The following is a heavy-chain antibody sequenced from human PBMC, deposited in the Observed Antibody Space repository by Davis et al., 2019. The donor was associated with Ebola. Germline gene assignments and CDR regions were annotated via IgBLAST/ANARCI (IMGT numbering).Heavy chain of an antibody. CDR1: GFTFSSYF. J-gene: IGHJ4*02. CDR3: ATRGYADGWPDY. V-gene: IGHV3-23*01. CDR2: ISGSGGST. Sequence: GESLKISCAASGFTFSSYFMTWLRQAPGKGLEWVSSISGSGGSTYYADSVKGRFTVSRDNSKNMLYLQLNYLRADDTAIYYCATRGYADGWPDYWGQGTMVTVSS. D-gene: IGHD5-24*01.